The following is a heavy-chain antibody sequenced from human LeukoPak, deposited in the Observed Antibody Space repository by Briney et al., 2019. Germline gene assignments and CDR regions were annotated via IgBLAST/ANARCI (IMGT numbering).Heavy chain of an antibody. CDR1: GFTFSSYA. D-gene: IGHD6-19*01. Sequence: GGSLRLSCAASGFTFSSYAMSWDRQAPGKGLEWVSAISGSGGSTYYADSVKGRFTISRDNSKNTLYLQMNSLRAEDTAVYYCAKDSGAVAKLFSDYWGQGTLVTVSS. CDR2: ISGSGGST. J-gene: IGHJ4*02. CDR3: AKDSGAVAKLFSDY. V-gene: IGHV3-23*01.